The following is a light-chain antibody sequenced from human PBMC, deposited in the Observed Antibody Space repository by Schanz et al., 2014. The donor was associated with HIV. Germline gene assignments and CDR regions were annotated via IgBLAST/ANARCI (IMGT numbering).Light chain of an antibody. Sequence: QSVLTQAPSASGTPGQRVTISCSGSTSDFKTNAVLWYQQLPGAAPKLLIYNTYHRPSGVPDRFSGSESGTSASLAISGLQSEDEADYYCGTWDDSLNGWVFGGGTQLTVL. CDR3: GTWDDSLNGWV. CDR1: TSDFKTNA. J-gene: IGLJ3*02. V-gene: IGLV1-44*01. CDR2: NTY.